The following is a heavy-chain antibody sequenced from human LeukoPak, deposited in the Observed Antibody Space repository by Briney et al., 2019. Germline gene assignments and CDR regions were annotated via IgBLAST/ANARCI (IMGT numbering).Heavy chain of an antibody. Sequence: GASVKVSCKASGYTFTNYGITWVRQAPGQGLEWMGWISAYNGNTNYAQKYQGRVTTTTDTSTSIAYMELRSLSSDDTAVYYCARDGPAAAGTDYWGQGTLVTVSS. CDR1: GYTFTNYG. V-gene: IGHV1-18*01. CDR3: ARDGPAAAGTDY. CDR2: ISAYNGNT. D-gene: IGHD6-13*01. J-gene: IGHJ4*02.